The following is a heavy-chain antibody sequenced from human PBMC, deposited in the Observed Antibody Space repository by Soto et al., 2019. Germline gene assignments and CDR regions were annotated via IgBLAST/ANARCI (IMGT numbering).Heavy chain of an antibody. CDR1: GGSISSYY. V-gene: IGHV4-59*01. Sequence: PSETLSLTCTVSGGSISSYYWSWTRQPPGKGLEWIGYIYYSGSINYNPSLKSRVTISVDTSKNQFSLKLSSVTAADTAVYYCARTYYYDSSGPGDFDLWGRGTLVTVSS. D-gene: IGHD3-22*01. J-gene: IGHJ2*01. CDR3: ARTYYYDSSGPGDFDL. CDR2: IYYSGSI.